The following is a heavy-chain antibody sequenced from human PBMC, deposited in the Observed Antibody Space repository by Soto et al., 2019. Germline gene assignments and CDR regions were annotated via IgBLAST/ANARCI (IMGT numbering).Heavy chain of an antibody. V-gene: IGHV3-64D*06. CDR2: ISTNGGST. D-gene: IGHD3-22*01. CDR3: VKGEYYYDSSGYYPFAY. CDR1: GFTFSIYA. Sequence: GGSLRLSCSASGFTFSIYAMHWVRQAPGKGLEYVSSISTNGGSTHYADSVKGRFTISRDNSKNTQYLQMSSLRADDTAVYYCVKGEYYYDSSGYYPFAYCGQGTLVT. J-gene: IGHJ4*02.